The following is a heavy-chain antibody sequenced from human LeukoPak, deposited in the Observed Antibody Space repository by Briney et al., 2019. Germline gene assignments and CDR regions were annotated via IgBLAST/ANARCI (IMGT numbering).Heavy chain of an antibody. D-gene: IGHD6-19*01. CDR2: INWNGGST. CDR3: ARIAMAGTGDGFDI. V-gene: IGHV3-20*04. CDR1: GFTFDDYD. J-gene: IGHJ3*02. Sequence: PGGSLRLSCAASGFTFDDYDMSWVRQVPGKGLEWVSGINWNGGSTGYADSVKGRFTISRDNARNSLYLQMNSLRAEDTALYYCARIAMAGTGDGFDIWGQGTMVTVSS.